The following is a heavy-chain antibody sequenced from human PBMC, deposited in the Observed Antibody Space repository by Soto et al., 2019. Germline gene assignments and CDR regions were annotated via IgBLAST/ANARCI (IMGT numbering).Heavy chain of an antibody. J-gene: IGHJ4*02. Sequence: PGGSLRLSCAASGFTFSSYAMSWVRQAPGKGLEWASAISGSGGSTYYADSVKGRFTISRDNSKNTLYLQMNSLRAEDTAVYYYAKPLPSSAAAGSRIFDYWGQGTLVTVSS. D-gene: IGHD6-13*01. CDR2: ISGSGGST. CDR1: GFTFSSYA. CDR3: AKPLPSSAAAGSRIFDY. V-gene: IGHV3-23*01.